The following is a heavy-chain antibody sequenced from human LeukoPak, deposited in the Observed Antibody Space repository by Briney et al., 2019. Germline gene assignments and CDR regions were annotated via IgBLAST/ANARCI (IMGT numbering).Heavy chain of an antibody. CDR1: GGSINSYY. D-gene: IGHD4-23*01. CDR2: IYSSGST. J-gene: IGHJ4*02. Sequence: SETLSLTCTVSGGSINSYYWSWIRQPAGKGLAWIGRIYSSGSTNYNPSLKSRVSMSVDTSKNQFSLKLTSVAAADTAVYYCARGGKATVVTMWGQGILVTVSS. V-gene: IGHV4-4*07. CDR3: ARGGKATVVTM.